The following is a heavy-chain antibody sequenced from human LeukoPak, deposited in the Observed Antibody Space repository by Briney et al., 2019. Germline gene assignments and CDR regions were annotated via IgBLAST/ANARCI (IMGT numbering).Heavy chain of an antibody. CDR3: ARGVVAATFYYYMDV. D-gene: IGHD2-15*01. CDR1: GYIFTGYY. V-gene: IGHV1-2*02. J-gene: IGHJ6*03. CDR2: INPNSGDT. Sequence: ASVKVSCKASGYIFTGYYMHWVRQAPGQGLEGMGWINPNSGDTNYAQKFQGRVTMTRDTSISTAYMELSRLRSDDTAVYYCARGVVAATFYYYMDVWGKGTTVTVSS.